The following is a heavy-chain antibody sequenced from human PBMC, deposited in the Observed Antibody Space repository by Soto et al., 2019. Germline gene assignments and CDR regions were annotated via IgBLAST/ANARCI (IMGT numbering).Heavy chain of an antibody. Sequence: QVQLVESGGGVVQPGRSLSLSCAASGFTFSDYPMHWVRQAPGKGLEWVAVISYDGRVKYYVDSVKGRFTISRDDSKNPLALQMNSLRVDDTAVYYCARDFIVGAPDYFDYWGQGTLVTVSS. V-gene: IGHV3-30*04. CDR2: ISYDGRVK. CDR1: GFTFSDYP. J-gene: IGHJ4*02. D-gene: IGHD1-26*01. CDR3: ARDFIVGAPDYFDY.